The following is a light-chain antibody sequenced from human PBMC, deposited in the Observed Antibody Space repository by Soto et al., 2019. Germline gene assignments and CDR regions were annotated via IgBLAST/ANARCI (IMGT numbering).Light chain of an antibody. CDR2: EVS. V-gene: IGLV2-14*01. CDR1: SSDVGGYNY. Sequence: QSALTQPASVSGSPGQSITISCTGTSSDVGGYNYVSWYQQHPGNAPKLMIYEVSNRPSGVSHRFSGSKSGNTASLTISGLQAEDEADYSCSSYTSSSSWVFGGGTKVTVL. CDR3: SSYTSSSSWV. J-gene: IGLJ3*02.